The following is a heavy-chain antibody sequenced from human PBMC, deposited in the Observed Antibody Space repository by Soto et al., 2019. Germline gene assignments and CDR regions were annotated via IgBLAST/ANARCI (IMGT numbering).Heavy chain of an antibody. CDR2: IYYSGST. V-gene: IGHV4-30-4*01. CDR3: ARARENWFDP. CDR1: GGSISSGDYY. J-gene: IGHJ5*02. Sequence: QVQLQESGPGLVKPSQTLSLTCTVSGGSISSGDYYWSWIRQPPGKGLEWIGYIYYSGSTYYNPSLKXQVXIXADTSKNQFSLKVSSVTAADTAVYYCARARENWFDPWGQGTLVTVSS.